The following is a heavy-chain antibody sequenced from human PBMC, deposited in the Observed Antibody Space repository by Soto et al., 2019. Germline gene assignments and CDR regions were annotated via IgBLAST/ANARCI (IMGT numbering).Heavy chain of an antibody. CDR1: GFTFSNAW. CDR3: TTGLRGHYYYYYYYMDV. Sequence: EVQLVESGGGLVKPGGSLRLSCAASGFTFSNAWMSWVRQAPGKGLEWVGRIKSKTDGGTTDYAAPVKGRFTISRDDSKNTLYLQMNSLKTEDTAVYYCTTGLRGHYYYYYYYMDVWGKGTTVTVSS. D-gene: IGHD4-17*01. CDR2: IKSKTDGGTT. J-gene: IGHJ6*03. V-gene: IGHV3-15*01.